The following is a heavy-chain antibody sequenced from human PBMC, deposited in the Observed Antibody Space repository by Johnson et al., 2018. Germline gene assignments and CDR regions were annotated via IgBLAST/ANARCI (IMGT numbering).Heavy chain of an antibody. CDR2: ISYDGSNK. CDR1: GFTFNSSG. Sequence: QVQLVQSGGGVVQPGRSLRLSCVASGFTFNSSGIHWARQAPGKGLEWVAVISYDGSNKYYAASVKGRFTISRDNSKNTLYLQMSNLRGEDTVVYYGAKVRRARYGMDVWGRGTTVTVSS. CDR3: AKVRRARYGMDV. J-gene: IGHJ6*02. V-gene: IGHV3-30*18.